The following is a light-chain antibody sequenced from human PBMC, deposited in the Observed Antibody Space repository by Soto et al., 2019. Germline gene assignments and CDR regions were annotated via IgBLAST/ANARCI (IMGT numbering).Light chain of an antibody. CDR3: QQYGSSPRT. V-gene: IGKV3-20*01. J-gene: IGKJ1*01. CDR2: GAS. Sequence: EIVLTQSPGTLSLSPGERATLSCRASQTISSSYLAWYQQKPGQAPRLLIYGASSRATAIPDRFSGSGSGTDFTLTISRLDAEDFAVYYCQQYGSSPRTFGQGTKVEIK. CDR1: QTISSSY.